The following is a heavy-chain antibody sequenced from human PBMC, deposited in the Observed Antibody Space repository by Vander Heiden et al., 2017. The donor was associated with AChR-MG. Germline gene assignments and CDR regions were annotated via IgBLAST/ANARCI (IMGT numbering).Heavy chain of an antibody. CDR2: ISDSGGRT. V-gene: IGHV3-23*01. D-gene: IGHD3-3*01. CDR1: AFTFSSYA. CDR3: AKDRFHDFWSGYSAFDY. J-gene: IGHJ4*02. Sequence: EVQVLESGGGLVQPGGSLRLSCAASAFTFSSYAMTWVRQAPGKGLEWVSTISDSGGRTYYADSVKGRFTISRDNSKNTLFMQMNSLRVEDTAVYYCAKDRFHDFWSGYSAFDYWGQGTLGTVSS.